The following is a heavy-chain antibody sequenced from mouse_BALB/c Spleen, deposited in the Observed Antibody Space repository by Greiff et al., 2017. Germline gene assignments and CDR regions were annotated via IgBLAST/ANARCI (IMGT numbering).Heavy chain of an antibody. J-gene: IGHJ1*01. Sequence: QVQLQQSGAELVRPGTSVKISCKASGYTFTNYWLGWVKQRPGHGLEWIGDIYPGGGYTNYNEKFKGKATLTADTSSSTAYMQLSSLTSEDSAVYFCARWATGRWYFDVWGAGTTVTVSS. CDR2: IYPGGGYT. V-gene: IGHV1-63*02. CDR1: GYTFTNYW. D-gene: IGHD4-1*02. CDR3: ARWATGRWYFDV.